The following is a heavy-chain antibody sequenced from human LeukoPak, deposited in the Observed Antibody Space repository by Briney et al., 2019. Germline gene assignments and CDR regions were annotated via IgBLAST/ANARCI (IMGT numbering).Heavy chain of an antibody. CDR3: ARRGSGFDY. CDR2: ISSRPSDM. D-gene: IGHD6-19*01. J-gene: IGHJ4*02. Sequence: GGSLRLSCAASGFTFSSYSMNWVRQAPGKGLEWVSSISSRPSDMYYADSVKGRFTISRDNARNSLFLQMNSLRAEDTAVYYCARRGSGFDYWGQGTVVTVSS. CDR1: GFTFSSYS. V-gene: IGHV3-21*01.